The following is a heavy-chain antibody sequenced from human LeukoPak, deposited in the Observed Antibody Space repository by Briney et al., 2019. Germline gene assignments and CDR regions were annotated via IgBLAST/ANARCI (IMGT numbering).Heavy chain of an antibody. D-gene: IGHD4-23*01. CDR1: GFTVSNNY. CDR2: IYSGGNT. V-gene: IGHV3-66*02. CDR3: ARDRDYGGKLGY. J-gene: IGHJ4*02. Sequence: GGSLRLSCAASGFTVSNNYMNWVRQAPGKGLEWVSVIYSGGNTYYADSVKGRFTISRDNSKNTLHLQMNSLRVEDTAVYYCARDRDYGGKLGYWGQGPLVTVSS.